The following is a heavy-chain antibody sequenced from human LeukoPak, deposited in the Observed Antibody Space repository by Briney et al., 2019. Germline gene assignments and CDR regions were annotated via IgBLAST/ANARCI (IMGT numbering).Heavy chain of an antibody. D-gene: IGHD6-13*01. J-gene: IGHJ2*01. CDR2: VYYSGST. CDR1: GGSISSYY. V-gene: IGHV4-59*01. CDR3: ARGEPRIARPGAPPFDL. Sequence: SETLSLTCTVSGGSISSYYWQWIRQPPGNRLEWIGYVYYSGSTDYIPSLKSRVTISVDTSKNQFSLRLTSVTAADTAVYYCARGEPRIARPGAPPFDLWGRGTLVTVSS.